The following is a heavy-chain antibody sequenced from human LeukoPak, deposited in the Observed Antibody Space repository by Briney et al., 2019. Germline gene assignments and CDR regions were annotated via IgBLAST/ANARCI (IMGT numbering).Heavy chain of an antibody. CDR3: ARYYDFWSGYAARYYYYYGMDV. CDR2: IIPIFGTA. J-gene: IGHJ6*02. V-gene: IGHV1-69*05. CDR1: GGTFSSYA. D-gene: IGHD3-3*01. Sequence: GASVKVSCKASGGTFSSYAISWVRQAPGQGLEWMGGIIPIFGTANYAQKLQGRVTMTTDISTSTAYMELRSLRSDDTAVYYCARYYDFWSGYAARYYYYYGMDVWGQGTTVTVSS.